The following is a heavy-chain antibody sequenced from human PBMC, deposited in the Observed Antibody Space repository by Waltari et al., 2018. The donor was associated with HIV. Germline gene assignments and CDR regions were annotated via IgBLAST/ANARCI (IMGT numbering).Heavy chain of an antibody. J-gene: IGHJ3*01. CDR2: IHTSGST. V-gene: IGHV4-61*02. Sequence: QMQLQESGPRLVKPSQTLSLTCTVSGGPISSVSYFWTWIRQPAGKGLEWIGRIHTSGSTDYNAALQSRVTISMDTSKNQFSLKLNSVTAADTAIYYCARDLGSSGPEDVWGQGTMVTVSS. CDR1: GGPISSVSYF. CDR3: ARDLGSSGPEDV. D-gene: IGHD3-22*01.